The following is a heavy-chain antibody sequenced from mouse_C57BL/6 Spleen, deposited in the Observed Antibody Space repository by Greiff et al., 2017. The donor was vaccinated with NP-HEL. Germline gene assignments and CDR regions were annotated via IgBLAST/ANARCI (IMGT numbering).Heavy chain of an antibody. CDR3: ARDGDYYGLQGAMDY. CDR2: IYPGDGDP. CDR1: GYAFSSSW. D-gene: IGHD1-1*01. V-gene: IGHV1-82*01. Sequence: QVQLQQSGPELVKPGASVKISCKASGYAFSSSWMNWVKQRPGKGLEWIGRIYPGDGDPNYNGKFKGKATLTADKSSSTAYMQLSSLTSEDSAVYFCARDGDYYGLQGAMDYWGQGTSVTVSS. J-gene: IGHJ4*01.